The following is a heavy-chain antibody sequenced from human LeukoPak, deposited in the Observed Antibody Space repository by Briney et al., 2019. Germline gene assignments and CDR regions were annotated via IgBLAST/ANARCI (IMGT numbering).Heavy chain of an antibody. CDR3: ARVDYYYDSSGYYNY. Sequence: ASVKVSCKASGYTFTSYGISWVRQAPGQGLEWMGWISAYNGNTNYPQKLQGRVTMTTDTSTSTAYMELRSLRSDDTAVYYCARVDYYYDSSGYYNYWGQGTLVTVSS. J-gene: IGHJ4*02. D-gene: IGHD3-22*01. CDR2: ISAYNGNT. CDR1: GYTFTSYG. V-gene: IGHV1-18*01.